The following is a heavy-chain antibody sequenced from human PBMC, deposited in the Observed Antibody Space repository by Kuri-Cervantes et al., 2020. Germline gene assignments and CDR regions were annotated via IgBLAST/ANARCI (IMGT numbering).Heavy chain of an antibody. CDR2: IYYSGST. D-gene: IGHD4-23*01. V-gene: IGHV4-30-4*01. J-gene: IGHJ4*02. CDR1: GGSISSGDYY. CDR3: ARADPNDYGGISGFDY. Sequence: SETLSLTCTVSGGSISSGDYYWSWIRQPPGKGLEWIGYIYYSGSTYYNPSLKSRVTISVDTSKSQFSLKLSSVTAADTAVYYCARADPNDYGGISGFDYWGQGTLVTVSS.